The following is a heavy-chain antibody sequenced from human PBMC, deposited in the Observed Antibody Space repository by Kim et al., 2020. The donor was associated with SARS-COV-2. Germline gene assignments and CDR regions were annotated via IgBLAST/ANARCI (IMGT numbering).Heavy chain of an antibody. J-gene: IGHJ3*02. CDR1: GYTFTGYY. CDR2: INPNSGGT. D-gene: IGHD3-10*01. Sequence: ASVKVSCKASGYTFTGYYMHWVRQAPGQGLEWMGWINPNSGGTNYAQKFQGWVTMTRDTSISTAYMELSRLRSDDTAVYYCARSLGRFGESPLPHAFDIWGQGTMVTVSS. V-gene: IGHV1-2*04. CDR3: ARSLGRFGESPLPHAFDI.